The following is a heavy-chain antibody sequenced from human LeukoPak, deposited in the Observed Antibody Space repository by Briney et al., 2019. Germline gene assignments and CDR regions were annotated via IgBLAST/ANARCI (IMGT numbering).Heavy chain of an antibody. CDR1: GFTFSSYA. CDR2: ISGSGGST. D-gene: IGHD3-9*01. J-gene: IGHJ6*02. Sequence: GGSLRLSCAASGFTFSSYAMSWVRQAPGKGLEWVSAISGSGGSTYYADSVKGRFTISRDNAKNSLYLQMNSLRAEDTAVYYCARVSTPLRYFDWLPLYYYGMDVWGQGTTVTVSS. CDR3: ARVSTPLRYFDWLPLYYYGMDV. V-gene: IGHV3-23*01.